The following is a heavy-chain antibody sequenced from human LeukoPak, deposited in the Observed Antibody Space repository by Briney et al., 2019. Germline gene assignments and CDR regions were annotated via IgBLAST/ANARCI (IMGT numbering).Heavy chain of an antibody. CDR3: ADSDGYYYDV. J-gene: IGHJ4*02. CDR2: ISNDGGNR. Sequence: QPGGSLRLSCVASGFTSGYTFSYNAMHWVRQAPGKGLEWVAFISNDGGNRYFANSVKGRFTISRDNSKNTVYLQMNSLGAEDTAVYYCADSDGYYYDVWGQGTLVTVS. V-gene: IGHV3-30-3*01. CDR1: GFTSGYTFSYNA. D-gene: IGHD2-15*01.